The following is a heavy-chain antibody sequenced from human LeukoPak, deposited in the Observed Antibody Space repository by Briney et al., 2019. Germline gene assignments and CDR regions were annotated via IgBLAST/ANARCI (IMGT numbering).Heavy chain of an antibody. CDR1: GYTFTSYG. Sequence: GASVKVSCKASGYTFTSYGISWVRQAPGQGLEWMGGIIPIFGTANYAQKFQGRVTITADESTSTAYMELSSLRSEDTAVYYCARAFPAAMRRFYYYYMDVWGKGTTVTVSS. CDR2: IIPIFGTA. J-gene: IGHJ6*03. V-gene: IGHV1-69*13. CDR3: ARAFPAAMRRFYYYYMDV. D-gene: IGHD2-2*01.